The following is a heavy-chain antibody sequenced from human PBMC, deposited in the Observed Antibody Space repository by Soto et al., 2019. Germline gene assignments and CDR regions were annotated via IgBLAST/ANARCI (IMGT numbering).Heavy chain of an antibody. CDR1: EFTLSTYW. CDR2: INEDGTRT. Sequence: EVQLVESGGELVQPGGSLRLSCVGAEFTLSTYWMHWVRQAPGRGLVWVSRINEDGTRTVYADSVKGRFTISRDDATNTLYLQLNSLRAEDTAVYYCAREDSSLDAFDVWGQGTMVTVSS. CDR3: AREDSSLDAFDV. D-gene: IGHD2-2*01. V-gene: IGHV3-74*01. J-gene: IGHJ3*01.